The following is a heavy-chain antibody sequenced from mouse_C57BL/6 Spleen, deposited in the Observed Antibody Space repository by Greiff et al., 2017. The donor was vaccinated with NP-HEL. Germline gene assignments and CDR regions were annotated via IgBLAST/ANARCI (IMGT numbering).Heavy chain of an antibody. CDR3: ASAPGYDYDYYFDY. CDR2: IHPNSGST. J-gene: IGHJ2*01. D-gene: IGHD2-4*01. Sequence: VQLQQPGAELVKPGASVKLSCKASGYTFTSYWMHWVKQRPGQGLEWIGMIHPNSGSTNYNEKFKSKATLTVDKSSSTAYMQLSSLTSEDSAVYYCASAPGYDYDYYFDYWGQGTTLTVSS. CDR1: GYTFTSYW. V-gene: IGHV1-64*01.